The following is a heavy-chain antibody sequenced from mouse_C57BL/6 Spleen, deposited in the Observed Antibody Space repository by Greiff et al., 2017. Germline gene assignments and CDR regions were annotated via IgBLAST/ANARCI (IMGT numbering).Heavy chain of an antibody. CDR3: ARQNWDGAMDY. Sequence: EVQRVESGGGLVQPGESLKLSCESNEYAFPSHDMSWVRKTPEKRLELVAAINSDGGSTYYPDTMERRFIISRDTTKQTLYLQMSSLRSEDTALYYCARQNWDGAMDYWGQGTSVTVSS. J-gene: IGHJ4*01. D-gene: IGHD4-1*01. CDR1: EYAFPSHD. V-gene: IGHV5-2*01. CDR2: INSDGGST.